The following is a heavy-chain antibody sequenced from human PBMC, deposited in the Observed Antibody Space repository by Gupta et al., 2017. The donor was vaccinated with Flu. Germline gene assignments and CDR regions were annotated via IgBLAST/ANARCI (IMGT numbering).Heavy chain of an antibody. J-gene: IGHJ4*02. V-gene: IGHV4-31*03. CDR3: AGTFGDFDY. Sequence: QVQLPESGPGLVKPSQTLSLPCTVSGGSINPGGYSWSWIRQDPRKGLELIGYIYYSGTTYYKSSLKSRLTISLDTPKNQCSLKLSSVTAADTAVYFCAGTFGDFDYWGQGTQVTVSS. CDR1: GGSINPGGYS. D-gene: IGHD3-3*01. CDR2: IYYSGTT.